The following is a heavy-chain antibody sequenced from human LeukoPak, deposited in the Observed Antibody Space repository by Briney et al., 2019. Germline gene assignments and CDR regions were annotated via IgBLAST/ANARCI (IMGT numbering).Heavy chain of an antibody. V-gene: IGHV4-59*08. Sequence: SETLSVTCTVSGGSISSYYWSWIRQPPGKGLEWIGYIYYSGSTNYNPSLKSRVTISVDTSKNQFSLKLNSVTAADTAVYYCARRSPRGALDYWGQGTLVTVSS. D-gene: IGHD1-26*01. CDR1: GGSISSYY. CDR2: IYYSGST. CDR3: ARRSPRGALDY. J-gene: IGHJ4*02.